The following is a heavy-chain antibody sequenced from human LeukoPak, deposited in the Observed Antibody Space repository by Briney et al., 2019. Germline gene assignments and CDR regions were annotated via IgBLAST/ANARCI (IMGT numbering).Heavy chain of an antibody. Sequence: GGSLRLSCAASGFTFDDHGMSWVRRVPGKGLEWVSSIYWNGDFTTYAESVKGRFTISRDNAKTSLYLQMNSLRVEDTAFYYCTRLSGIVVAGAFDYWGQGNLVTVSS. J-gene: IGHJ4*02. CDR3: TRLSGIVVAGAFDY. CDR2: IYWNGDFT. V-gene: IGHV3-20*04. CDR1: GFTFDDHG. D-gene: IGHD6-19*01.